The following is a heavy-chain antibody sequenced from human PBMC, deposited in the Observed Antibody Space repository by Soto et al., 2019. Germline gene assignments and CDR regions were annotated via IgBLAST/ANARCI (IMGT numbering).Heavy chain of an antibody. CDR2: ISYDGSNK. V-gene: IGHV3-30-3*01. CDR3: ARDAKGFDY. Sequence: QVQLVESGGGLVQPGRSLRLSCAASGFTFSSYAMHWVRQAPGKGLEWVGIISYDGSNKYYADSVKGRFTISRDNSKNTLYLQMNSLRPEDTAVYYCARDAKGFDYWGQGNLVTVSS. J-gene: IGHJ4*02. CDR1: GFTFSSYA.